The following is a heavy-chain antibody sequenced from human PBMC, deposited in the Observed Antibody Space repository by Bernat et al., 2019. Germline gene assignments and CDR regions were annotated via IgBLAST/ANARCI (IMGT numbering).Heavy chain of an antibody. CDR2: IRNKPNRYTT. V-gene: IGHV3-72*01. D-gene: IGHD3-16*02. J-gene: IGHJ3*02. Sequence: EVQLVESGGGLVQPGGSLRLSCAASGFTISDHYMDWARQAPGKGLAWVGRIRNKPNRYTTEYAASVKGRFTSSRDASTNSLYLQMNSLKTEDAAVYYCARSIGGVIADAFDIWGQGTMVTVSS. CDR3: ARSIGGVIADAFDI. CDR1: GFTISDHY.